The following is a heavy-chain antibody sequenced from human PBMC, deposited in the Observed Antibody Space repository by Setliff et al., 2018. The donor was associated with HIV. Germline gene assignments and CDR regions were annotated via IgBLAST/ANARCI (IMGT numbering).Heavy chain of an antibody. CDR3: ARSQGIVPAAPLWY. V-gene: IGHV1-2*04. CDR2: ISPNSGGT. D-gene: IGHD2-2*01. Sequence: ASVKVSCKTSGYTFPDYYLHWVRQAPGQGLEWMGRISPNSGGTNYAQKFQGWVTMTRDTSISTAYMELSRLRSDDTAVYYCARSQGIVPAAPLWYWGQGTLVTVSS. CDR1: GYTFPDYY. J-gene: IGHJ4*02.